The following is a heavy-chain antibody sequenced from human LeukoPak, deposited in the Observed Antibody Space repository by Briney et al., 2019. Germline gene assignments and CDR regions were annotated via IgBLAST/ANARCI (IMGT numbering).Heavy chain of an antibody. CDR1: GGSISSSSYY. Sequence: SETLSLTCTVSGGSISSSSYYWGWIRQPPGKGLEWIGSIYYSGSTYYNPSLKSRVTISVDTSRNQFSPKLSSVTAADTAVYYCARDESYLIDYWGQGTLVTVSS. CDR2: IYYSGST. CDR3: ARDESYLIDY. D-gene: IGHD3-10*01. V-gene: IGHV4-39*07. J-gene: IGHJ4*02.